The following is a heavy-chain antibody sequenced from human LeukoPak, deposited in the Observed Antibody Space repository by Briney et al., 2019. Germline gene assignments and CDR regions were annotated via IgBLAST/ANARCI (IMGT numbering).Heavy chain of an antibody. CDR1: GFTFSSYA. D-gene: IGHD3-22*01. CDR3: ARGDDSSGYYPIPGY. Sequence: QPGRSLRLSCAASGFTFSSYAMHWVRQAPGKGLEWVAVISYDGSNKYYADSVKGRLTISRDNSKNTLYLQMNSLRAEDTAVYYCARGDDSSGYYPIPGYWGQGTLVTVSS. J-gene: IGHJ4*02. CDR2: ISYDGSNK. V-gene: IGHV3-30-3*01.